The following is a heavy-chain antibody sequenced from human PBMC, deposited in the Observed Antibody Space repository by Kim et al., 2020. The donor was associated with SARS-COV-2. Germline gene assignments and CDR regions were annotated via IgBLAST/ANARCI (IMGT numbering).Heavy chain of an antibody. D-gene: IGHD3-9*01. CDR1: GFIFSSYS. Sequence: GGSLRLSCAASGFIFSSYSMNWVRQAPGKGLEWVSYMSSSSTAIYYADSVRGRFTISRDNAKNSLYLQMNSLRAEDTAVYYCCGMTGSPILGLLWGQGTLVTVSS. CDR3: CGMTGSPILGLL. J-gene: IGHJ4*02. CDR2: MSSSSTAI. V-gene: IGHV3-48*04.